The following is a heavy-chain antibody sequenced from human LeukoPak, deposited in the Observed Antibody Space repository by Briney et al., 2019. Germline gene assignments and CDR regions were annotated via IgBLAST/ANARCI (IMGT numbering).Heavy chain of an antibody. CDR2: IGISDTTK. J-gene: IGHJ3*02. CDR1: GFTFSDYF. V-gene: IGHV3-11*01. Sequence: GGSLRLSCAASGFTFSDYFMTWIRQAPGKGLEWVSYIGISDTTKYYADSVRGRFTISRDNAKNSPYLHMNSLRADDTAVYYCARAVRMVRIGAFDIWGQGTMVTVSS. CDR3: ARAVRMVRIGAFDI. D-gene: IGHD3-10*01.